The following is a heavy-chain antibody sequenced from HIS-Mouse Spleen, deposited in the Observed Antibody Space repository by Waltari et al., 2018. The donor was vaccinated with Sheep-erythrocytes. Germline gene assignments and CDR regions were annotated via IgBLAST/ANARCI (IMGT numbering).Heavy chain of an antibody. V-gene: IGHV4-39*07. CDR3: ARAWIQLWSFDY. D-gene: IGHD5-18*01. J-gene: IGHJ4*02. CDR1: GGSISSSSYY. Sequence: QLQLQESGPGLVKPSETLSLTCTVSGGSISSSSYYWGWIRQPPGKGLEWSGSIYYSGSTSYNPSLKSRVTISVDTSKNQFSLKLSSVTAADTAVYYCARAWIQLWSFDYWGQGTLVTVSS. CDR2: IYYSGST.